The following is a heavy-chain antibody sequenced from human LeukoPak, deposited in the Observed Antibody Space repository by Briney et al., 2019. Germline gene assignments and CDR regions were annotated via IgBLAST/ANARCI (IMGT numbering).Heavy chain of an antibody. CDR1: GFTFSNFA. V-gene: IGHV3-64*02. CDR2: ISNSGHRT. J-gene: IGHJ1*01. CDR3: ARGLSGSSDI. D-gene: IGHD7-27*01. Sequence: PGGSLRLSCAASGFTFSNFAMHWVRQTPGRGLQYVAAISNSGHRTHYVDSVKDRFTVSRDNSKNTLYLQMASLRPEDTALYFCARGLSGSSDIWGQGVLVTVSS.